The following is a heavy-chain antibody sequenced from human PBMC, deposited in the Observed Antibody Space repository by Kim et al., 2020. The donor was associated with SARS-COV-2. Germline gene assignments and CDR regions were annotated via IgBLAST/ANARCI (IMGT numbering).Heavy chain of an antibody. CDR1: GGSISSSSYY. D-gene: IGHD3-10*01. J-gene: IGHJ4*02. Sequence: SETLSLTCTVSGGSISSSSYYWGWIRQPPGKGLEWIGSIYYSGSTYYNPSLKSRVTISVDTSKNQFSLKLSSVTAADTAVYYCAGGGELLWFGELVYWGQGTLVTVSS. CDR3: AGGGELLWFGELVY. CDR2: IYYSGST. V-gene: IGHV4-39*01.